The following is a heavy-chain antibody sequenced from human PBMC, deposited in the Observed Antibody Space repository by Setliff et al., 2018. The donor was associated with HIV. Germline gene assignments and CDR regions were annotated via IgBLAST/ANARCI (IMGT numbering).Heavy chain of an antibody. V-gene: IGHV3-33*08. J-gene: IGHJ6*03. CDR3: VREAYSNTWNYYYYYIDV. CDR1: GFTFSSYG. Sequence: PGGSLRLSCAASGFTFSSYGMHWVRQAPGKGLEWVAVIWHDGSNENYADSVKGRFTISRDNSKNTLYLQMSSLRVDDTAVYYCVREAYSNTWNYYYYYIDVWGKGTTVTVSS. D-gene: IGHD6-13*01. CDR2: IWHDGSNE.